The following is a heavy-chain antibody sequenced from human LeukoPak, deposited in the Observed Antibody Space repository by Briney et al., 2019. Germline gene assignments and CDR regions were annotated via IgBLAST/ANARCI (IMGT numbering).Heavy chain of an antibody. CDR2: ISYDGSNK. Sequence: GESLRLSCAASGFTFSNYGTHWVRQAPGKGLEWVGVISYDGSNKYYADSVKGRFTISRDNSKNTLYLQMNSLRAEDTAVYYCAKDPGTGTVDYWGQGTLVTVSS. J-gene: IGHJ4*02. V-gene: IGHV3-30*18. D-gene: IGHD3-10*01. CDR1: GFTFSNYG. CDR3: AKDPGTGTVDY.